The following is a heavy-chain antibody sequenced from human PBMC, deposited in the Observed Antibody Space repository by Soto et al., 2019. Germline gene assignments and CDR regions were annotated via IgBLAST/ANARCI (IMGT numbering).Heavy chain of an antibody. V-gene: IGHV3-48*01. CDR3: ARGHGLTGPFDY. Sequence: GGSLRLSCAASGFTFSSYSMNWVRQAPGKGLEWVSYISSSSSTTYYPGSVKGRFTISRENAKNSLYLQMNSLRAGDTAVYYCARGHGLTGPFDYWGQGTLVTVSS. J-gene: IGHJ4*02. CDR1: GFTFSSYS. CDR2: ISSSSSTT. D-gene: IGHD1-20*01.